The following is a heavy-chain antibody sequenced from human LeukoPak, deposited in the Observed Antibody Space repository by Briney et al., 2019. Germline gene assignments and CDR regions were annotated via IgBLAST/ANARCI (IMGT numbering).Heavy chain of an antibody. D-gene: IGHD6-13*01. CDR2: IYYSGST. Sequence: SETLSLTCTGSGGSISSYYWCWIRQPPGKGLEWIGYIYYSGSTNYNPSLKSRVTISVDTSKNQFSLKLSSVTAADTAVYYCARVTSSSWYQADYWGQGTLVTVSS. V-gene: IGHV4-59*08. CDR1: GGSISSYY. J-gene: IGHJ4*02. CDR3: ARVTSSSWYQADY.